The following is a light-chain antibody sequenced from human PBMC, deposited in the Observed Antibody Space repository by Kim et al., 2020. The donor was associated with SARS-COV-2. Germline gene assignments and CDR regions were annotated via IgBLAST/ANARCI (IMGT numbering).Light chain of an antibody. CDR2: DVS. Sequence: QSITISCTGNSSDVGGYNHVSWYQQHPGKATKLMIYDVSNRASGLSNRFSASKSGNTASLTISGLQAEDEADYYCSSYTSSSTFWVFGGGTKMTVL. V-gene: IGLV2-14*03. CDR3: SSYTSSSTFWV. CDR1: SSDVGGYNH. J-gene: IGLJ3*02.